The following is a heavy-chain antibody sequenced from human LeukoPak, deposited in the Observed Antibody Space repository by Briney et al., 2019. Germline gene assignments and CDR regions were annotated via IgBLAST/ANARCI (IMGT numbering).Heavy chain of an antibody. V-gene: IGHV3-30*18. Sequence: GKSLRVSCAASGFTFNNYGMHWVRQAPGKGLEWVAVISYDGRNIHYPDFVKGRFTISRDISTDTLWLQMDSLRTEDTAVYYCAKGPLRGTAAAIDYWGQGTLVTVSS. CDR2: ISYDGRNI. D-gene: IGHD2-2*01. J-gene: IGHJ4*02. CDR1: GFTFNNYG. CDR3: AKGPLRGTAAAIDY.